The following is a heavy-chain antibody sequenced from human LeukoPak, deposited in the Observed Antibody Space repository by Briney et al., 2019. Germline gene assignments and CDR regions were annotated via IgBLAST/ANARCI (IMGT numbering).Heavy chain of an antibody. Sequence: GGSLRLSCAASGFTFSSYAMSWARQAPGKGLEWVSAISGGGGTIYYADSVKGRFTISRDNSKNTLYLQMNSLRAEDTAVYYCARIGDYDFWSGPDDYWGQGTLVTVSS. CDR2: ISGGGGTI. CDR3: ARIGDYDFWSGPDDY. V-gene: IGHV3-23*01. D-gene: IGHD3-3*01. CDR1: GFTFSSYA. J-gene: IGHJ4*02.